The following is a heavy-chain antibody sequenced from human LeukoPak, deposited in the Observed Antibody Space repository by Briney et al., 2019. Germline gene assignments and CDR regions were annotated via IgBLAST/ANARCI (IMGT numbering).Heavy chain of an antibody. CDR3: ARVRAVRAFFDY. J-gene: IGHJ4*02. CDR1: GYTFTTYG. D-gene: IGHD1-26*01. Sequence: ASVKVSCETSGYTFTTYGISWVRQAPGQGLEWMGWISAYNGNTNYAQKVQGRVTMTTDTSTSTAYMELRSLRSDDTAVYYCARVRAVRAFFDYWGQGTLVTVSS. CDR2: ISAYNGNT. V-gene: IGHV1-18*01.